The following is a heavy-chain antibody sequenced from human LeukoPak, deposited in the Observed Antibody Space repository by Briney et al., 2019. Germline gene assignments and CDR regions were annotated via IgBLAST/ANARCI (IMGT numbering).Heavy chain of an antibody. D-gene: IGHD2-2*01. J-gene: IGHJ6*03. Sequence: PGGSLRLSCAASGFTFSNAWMSWVRQAPGKGLEWVGRIKSKTDGGTTDYAAPVKGRFTISRDDSKNTLYLQMNSLKTEDTAVYYCTTGTTGSYYYYYYMDVWGKGTTVTVSS. CDR3: TTGTTGSYYYYYYMDV. V-gene: IGHV3-15*01. CDR2: IKSKTDGGTT. CDR1: GFTFSNAW.